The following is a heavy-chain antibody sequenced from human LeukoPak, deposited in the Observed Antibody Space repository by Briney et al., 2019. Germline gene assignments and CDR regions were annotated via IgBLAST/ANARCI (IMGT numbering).Heavy chain of an antibody. V-gene: IGHV1-8*02. J-gene: IGHJ6*03. Sequence: ASVKVSCKASGGTFSSYAINWVRQATGQGLEWMGWMNPNSGNTGYAQKFQGRVTMTRNTSISTAYMELSSLRSEDTAVYYCARGGGSTSWGFYYYYMDVWGKGTTVTISS. CDR3: ARGGGSTSWGFYYYYMDV. D-gene: IGHD2-2*01. CDR1: GGTFSSYA. CDR2: MNPNSGNT.